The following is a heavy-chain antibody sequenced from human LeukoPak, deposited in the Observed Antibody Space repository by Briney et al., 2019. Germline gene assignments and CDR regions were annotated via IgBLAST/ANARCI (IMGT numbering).Heavy chain of an antibody. J-gene: IGHJ5*02. CDR3: ARGPLWSGSSNWFDP. CDR2: IYTSGST. Sequence: PSETLSLTCTVSGGSISSYYWSWIRQPAGKGLEWIGRIYTSGSTNYNPSLKSRVTMSVDTSKNHFSLKLSSVTAADTAVYYCARGPLWSGSSNWFDPWGQGTLVTVSS. V-gene: IGHV4-4*07. D-gene: IGHD3-3*01. CDR1: GGSISSYY.